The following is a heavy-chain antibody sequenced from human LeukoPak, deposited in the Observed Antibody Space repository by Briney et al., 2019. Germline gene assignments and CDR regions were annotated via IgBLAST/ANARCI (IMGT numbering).Heavy chain of an antibody. D-gene: IGHD2-15*01. CDR2: INPNNGGT. J-gene: IGHJ1*01. V-gene: IGHV1-2*02. Sequence: ASVKVSCKASGYTFTGYYMHWVRQAPGQGLEWMGWINPNNGGTNYAQKFQGRVTMTRDMSISTAYMELSRLRSDDTAVYYCARGGSLAEYFQHWGQGTLVTVSS. CDR1: GYTFTGYY. CDR3: ARGGSLAEYFQH.